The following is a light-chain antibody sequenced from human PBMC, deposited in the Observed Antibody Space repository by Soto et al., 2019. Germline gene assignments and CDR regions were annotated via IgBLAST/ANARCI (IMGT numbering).Light chain of an antibody. V-gene: IGKV3-20*01. Sequence: DIVLTQSPGTLSLSPGEGAALSCRASQSVSSSYLAWYQQKPGQAPRLLIYGASNRATGIADRFSGSGSGTDFTLTISRLEPEDFAVYYCQQYDNSPLTFGGGTKVEIK. CDR1: QSVSSSY. CDR3: QQYDNSPLT. J-gene: IGKJ4*01. CDR2: GAS.